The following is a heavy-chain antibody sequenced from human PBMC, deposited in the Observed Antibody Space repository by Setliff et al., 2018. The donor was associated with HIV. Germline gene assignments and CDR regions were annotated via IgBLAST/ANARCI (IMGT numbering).Heavy chain of an antibody. CDR1: GGTFSSYA. CDR2: IIPMLGIT. J-gene: IGHJ4*01. Sequence: SVKVSCKAYGGTFSSYAITWVRQAPGQGLECMGGIIPMLGITNYAQRFQGRLTITADEYTGTAYMELSSLRSEDTALYYCARGPLYGYDRGYFDYWGQGTLVTVSS. V-gene: IGHV1-69*10. CDR3: ARGPLYGYDRGYFDY. D-gene: IGHD5-12*01.